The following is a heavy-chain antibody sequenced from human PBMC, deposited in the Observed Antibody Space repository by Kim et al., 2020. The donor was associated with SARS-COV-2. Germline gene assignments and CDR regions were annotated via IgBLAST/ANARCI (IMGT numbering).Heavy chain of an antibody. D-gene: IGHD3-16*02. CDR2: IYYSGST. Sequence: SETLSLTCTVSGGSISSYYWSWIRQPPGNGLEWIGYIYYSGSTNYNPSLKSRVTISVDTSKNQFSLKLSSVTAADTAVYYCAIHSPGDTYDYVWGNYRHYGMDVWGQGTTVTVSS. J-gene: IGHJ6*02. V-gene: IGHV4-59*08. CDR1: GGSISSYY. CDR3: AIHSPGDTYDYVWGNYRHYGMDV.